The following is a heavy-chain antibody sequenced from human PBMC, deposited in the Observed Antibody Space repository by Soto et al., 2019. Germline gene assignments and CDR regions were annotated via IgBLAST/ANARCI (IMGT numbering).Heavy chain of an antibody. J-gene: IGHJ5*02. CDR1: GYTFTSYG. CDR3: ARDRKDLGSITMVLQAKGGPGEVDP. Sequence: GASVKVSCKASGYTFTSYGISWVRQAPGQGLEWMGWISAYNGNTNYAQKLQGRVTMTTDTSTSTAYMELRSLRSDDTAVYYCARDRKDLGSITMVLQAKGGPGEVDPWGQGTLVTVSS. CDR2: ISAYNGNT. V-gene: IGHV1-18*01. D-gene: IGHD3-10*01.